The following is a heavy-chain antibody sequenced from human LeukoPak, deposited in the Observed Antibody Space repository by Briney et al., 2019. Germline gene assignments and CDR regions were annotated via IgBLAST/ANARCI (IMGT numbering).Heavy chain of an antibody. J-gene: IGHJ5*02. CDR2: IDPSDSYT. D-gene: IGHD6-13*01. CDR3: ARAYSGSWYH. V-gene: IGHV5-10-1*01. Sequence: GEPLKISCKGSGYRFTSYWISWVRQMPGKGLEWMGRIDPSDSYTNYSPSFHGHVTFSADKSISNAYLQWSSLKASDPAMYYCARAYSGSWYHWGQGTLVTVSS. CDR1: GYRFTSYW.